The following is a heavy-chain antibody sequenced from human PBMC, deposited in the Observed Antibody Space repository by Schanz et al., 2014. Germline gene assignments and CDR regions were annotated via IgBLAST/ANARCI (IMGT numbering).Heavy chain of an antibody. D-gene: IGHD3-10*01. CDR1: GFTASSHS. CDR2: ITYNGGTI. CDR3: ARIGGSVFDY. Sequence: EVQLVESGGGLVKPGGSLRLSCGVSGFTASSHSMNWVRQAPGKGLEWILYITYNGGTIYYADSVKGRFTISRDNAKNSLYLEMNSLRAEDTALYYCARIGGSVFDYWAQGTLVTVSS. V-gene: IGHV3-48*01. J-gene: IGHJ4*02.